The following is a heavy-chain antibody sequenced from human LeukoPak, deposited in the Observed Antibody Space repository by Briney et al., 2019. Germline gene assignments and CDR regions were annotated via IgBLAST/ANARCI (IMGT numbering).Heavy chain of an antibody. CDR3: ARDEGVSFDY. J-gene: IGHJ4*02. CDR2: ISSSSNYI. Sequence: GGSLRLSCAASGFTVSSNYMTWVRQAPGKGLDWVSCISSSSNYIYYADSVKDRFTISRDNAKNSLYLQMNSLRAEDTAVYYCARDEGVSFDYWGQGTLVTVSS. V-gene: IGHV3-21*01. CDR1: GFTVSSNY.